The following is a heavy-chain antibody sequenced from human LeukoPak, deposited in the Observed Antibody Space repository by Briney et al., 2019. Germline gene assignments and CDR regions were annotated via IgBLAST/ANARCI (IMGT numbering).Heavy chain of an antibody. V-gene: IGHV3-53*04. CDR2: IYSGGST. J-gene: IGHJ4*02. Sequence: PGGSLRLSCAASGFTVSSNYMSWVRQAPGKGLEWVSVIYSGGSTYYADSVKGRFTISRHNSKNTLYLQMNSQRAEDTAVYYCARGRGGYYYDSSGYYYFDYWGQGTLVTVSS. D-gene: IGHD3-22*01. CDR3: ARGRGGYYYDSSGYYYFDY. CDR1: GFTVSSNY.